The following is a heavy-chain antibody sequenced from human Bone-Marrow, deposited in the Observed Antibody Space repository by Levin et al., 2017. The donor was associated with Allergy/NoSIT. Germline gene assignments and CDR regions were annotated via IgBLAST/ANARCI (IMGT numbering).Heavy chain of an antibody. CDR2: ISWNSGTI. CDR3: VKDRLGELSGMDV. J-gene: IGHJ6*02. Sequence: GGSLRLSCEASGFAFGEYAMHWVRQVPGRGLEWVSGISWNSGTIGYADSVKGRVIISRENDKKTLFLQMTTLRAEDTAVYYCVKDRLGELSGMDVWGQGTMVSV. V-gene: IGHV3-9*01. CDR1: GFAFGEYA. D-gene: IGHD2-21*01.